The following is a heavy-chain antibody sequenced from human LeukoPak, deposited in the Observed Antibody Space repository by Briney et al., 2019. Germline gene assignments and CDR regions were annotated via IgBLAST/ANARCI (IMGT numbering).Heavy chain of an antibody. Sequence: ASVKVSCKASGYTFTGYNMHWVRQGPGQGLEWMGLINCNSGGTNYAQRFQGRVTMTRDTSITTVYMELSRLTSDDTAVYYCARVASGNNYGSWFDPWGQGTLVTVSS. J-gene: IGHJ5*02. D-gene: IGHD3-10*01. V-gene: IGHV1-2*02. CDR3: ARVASGNNYGSWFDP. CDR1: GYTFTGYN. CDR2: INCNSGGT.